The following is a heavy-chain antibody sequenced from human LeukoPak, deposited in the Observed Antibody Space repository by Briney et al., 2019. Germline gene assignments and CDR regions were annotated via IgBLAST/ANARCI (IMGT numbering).Heavy chain of an antibody. CDR3: ARSRLTAMEPHFDY. Sequence: PWGALRLSCAASGFTFSSYSMNWVRQAPGKGLEWVANIKQDGSEKYYVDSVKGRFTISRDNAKNSLYLQMNSLRAEDTAVYYCARSRLTAMEPHFDYWGQGTLVTVSS. CDR1: GFTFSSYS. D-gene: IGHD5-18*01. V-gene: IGHV3-7*01. CDR2: IKQDGSEK. J-gene: IGHJ4*02.